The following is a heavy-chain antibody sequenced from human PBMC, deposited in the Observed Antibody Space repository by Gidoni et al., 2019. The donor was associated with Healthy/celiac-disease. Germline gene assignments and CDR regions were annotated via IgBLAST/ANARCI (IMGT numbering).Heavy chain of an antibody. CDR1: GFTFSRYA. V-gene: IGHV3-30*04. D-gene: IGHD2-21*01. Sequence: QVQLVESGGGVVQPGRSLRLSCAASGFTFSRYAMHWVRQAPGKGLGWGAVISYDGRHKYYADSVKGRFTISRDNSKNTLYLQMNSLRAEDTAFYYCARVTEGSKPISVFDPWGQGTLVTVSS. J-gene: IGHJ5*02. CDR2: ISYDGRHK. CDR3: ARVTEGSKPISVFDP.